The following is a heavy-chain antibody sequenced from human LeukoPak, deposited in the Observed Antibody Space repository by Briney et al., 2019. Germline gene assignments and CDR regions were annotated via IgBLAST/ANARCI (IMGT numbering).Heavy chain of an antibody. CDR1: GGSFSGYY. D-gene: IGHD4-17*01. V-gene: IGHV4-34*01. J-gene: IGHJ4*02. CDR2: INHSGST. CDR3: ASRDPGDYDY. Sequence: PSETLSLTCAVYGGSFSGYYWSWIRQPPGKGLEWIGEINHSGSTNYNPSLKSRVTISVDTSKNQFSLKLTSVTAADTAVYYCASRDPGDYDYWGQGTLVTVSS.